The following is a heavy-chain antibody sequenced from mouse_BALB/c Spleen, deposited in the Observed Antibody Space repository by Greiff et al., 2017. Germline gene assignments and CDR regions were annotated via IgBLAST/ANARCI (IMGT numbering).Heavy chain of an antibody. V-gene: IGHV5-17*02. D-gene: IGHD2-1*01. Sequence: EVQLVESGGGLVQPGGSRKLSCAASGFTFSSFGMHWVRQAPEKGLEWVAYISSGSSTIYYADTVKGRFTISRDNPKNTLFLQMTSLRSEDTAMYYCARRGGNPRYYYAMDYWGQGTSVTVSS. CDR3: ARRGGNPRYYYAMDY. CDR2: ISSGSSTI. J-gene: IGHJ4*01. CDR1: GFTFSSFG.